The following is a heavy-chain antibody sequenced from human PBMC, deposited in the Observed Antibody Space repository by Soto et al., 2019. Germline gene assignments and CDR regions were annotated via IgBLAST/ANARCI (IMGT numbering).Heavy chain of an antibody. D-gene: IGHD2-8*01. V-gene: IGHV1-18*01. CDR1: VYTFTSYG. Sequence: ASVKVSCKDSVYTFTSYGISWVRQAPGQGLEWMGWISAYNGNTNYAQKLQGRVTMTADTSTGTAYMELSSLGSEDTAVYYGATAFSTCYFYGAKIDAIDICGQGAMVTVS. CDR2: ISAYNGNT. CDR3: ATAFSTCYFYGAKIDAIDI. J-gene: IGHJ3*02.